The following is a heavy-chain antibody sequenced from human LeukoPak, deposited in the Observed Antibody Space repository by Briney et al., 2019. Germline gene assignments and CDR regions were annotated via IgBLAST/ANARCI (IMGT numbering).Heavy chain of an antibody. D-gene: IGHD6-13*01. V-gene: IGHV1-46*01. Sequence: ASVKVSCKASGYTFTSYYMHWVRQAPGQGLEWMGIINPSGGSTSYAQKFQGRVTMTRDTSTSTVYMELSSLRSEDTAVYYCARVKRSGSSGGEALAYWGQGTLVTVSS. CDR1: GYTFTSYY. CDR3: ARVKRSGSSGGEALAY. CDR2: INPSGGST. J-gene: IGHJ4*02.